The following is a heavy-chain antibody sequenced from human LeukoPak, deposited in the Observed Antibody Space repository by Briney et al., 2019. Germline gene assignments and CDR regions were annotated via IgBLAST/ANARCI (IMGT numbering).Heavy chain of an antibody. CDR2: IYYSGST. CDR1: GGSISSGDYY. V-gene: IGHV4-30-4*08. D-gene: IGHD3-3*01. CDR3: ARLYYDFWSGNFDY. Sequence: SQTLSLTCTVSGGSISSGDYYWSWIRQPPGKGLEWIGYIYYSGSTYYNPSLKSRVTISVDTSKNQFSLKLRSVTAADTAVYYCARLYYDFWSGNFDYWGQGTLVTVSS. J-gene: IGHJ4*02.